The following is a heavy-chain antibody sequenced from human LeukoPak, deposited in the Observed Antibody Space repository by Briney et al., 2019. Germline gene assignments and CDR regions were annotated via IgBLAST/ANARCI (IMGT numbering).Heavy chain of an antibody. V-gene: IGHV6-1*01. D-gene: IGHD6-19*01. Sequence: SQTLSLTCAISGDSVSSNSAAWHWIRQSPSRGLEWLGRTYYRSKWYNDYAVSVKSRITINPDTSKNQFSLQLNSVTPEDTAVYYCAREAEIAVAGTFPEDAFDIWGQGTMVTVSS. CDR3: AREAEIAVAGTFPEDAFDI. CDR2: TYYRSKWYN. J-gene: IGHJ3*02. CDR1: GDSVSSNSAA.